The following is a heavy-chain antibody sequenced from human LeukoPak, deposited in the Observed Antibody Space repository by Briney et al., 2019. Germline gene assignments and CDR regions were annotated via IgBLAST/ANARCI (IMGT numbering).Heavy chain of an antibody. CDR2: IYSSGST. Sequence: GSLRLSCAASGFLFSEYYMSWIRQAPGKGLERVGEIYSSGSTNYNPSLKSRVTISVDKSKNQFSLKLNSVTAADTAVYYCARIETPAQVLPDNWGQGTLVTVSS. V-gene: IGHV4-34*01. CDR1: GFLFSEYY. J-gene: IGHJ4*02. D-gene: IGHD4/OR15-4a*01. CDR3: ARIETPAQVLPDN.